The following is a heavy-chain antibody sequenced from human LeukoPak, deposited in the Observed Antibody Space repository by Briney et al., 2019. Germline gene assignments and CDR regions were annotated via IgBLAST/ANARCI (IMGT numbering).Heavy chain of an antibody. CDR1: GFPFSYYY. CDR3: ARVYDF. D-gene: IGHD3-3*01. CDR2: ISYSGSTI. Sequence: GGALGLSCAASGFPFSYYYMSWIRPAPGKGLEWVSYISYSGSTIFYADSVKGRFAISRDNAKNSLYLQMNSLRDEDTAVYYCARVYDFWGQGTLVTVSS. J-gene: IGHJ4*02. V-gene: IGHV3-11*04.